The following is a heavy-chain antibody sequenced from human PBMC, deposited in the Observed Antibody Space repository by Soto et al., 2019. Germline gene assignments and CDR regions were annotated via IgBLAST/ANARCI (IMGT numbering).Heavy chain of an antibody. CDR2: ISYDGSNK. V-gene: IGHV3-30-3*01. Sequence: QVQLVESGGGVVQPGRSLRLSCAASGFTFSSYAMHWVRQAPGKGLEWVAVISYDGSNKYYADSVKGRFTISRDNSKNTXCLQMNSLRAEDTAVYYCARDMRYCSGGSCYSDLDYWGQGTLVTVSS. J-gene: IGHJ4*02. CDR1: GFTFSSYA. CDR3: ARDMRYCSGGSCYSDLDY. D-gene: IGHD2-15*01.